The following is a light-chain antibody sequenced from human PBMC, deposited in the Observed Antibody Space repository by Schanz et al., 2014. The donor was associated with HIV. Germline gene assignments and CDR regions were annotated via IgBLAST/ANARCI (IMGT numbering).Light chain of an antibody. J-gene: IGLJ3*02. V-gene: IGLV2-14*03. CDR2: DVS. CDR3: STYTTSKTWV. Sequence: QSVLTQPPSVSGSPGQSISISCTGTSSDVGGYNYVSWYQQHPGKAPKLMIYDVSNRPSGVSNRFSGSKSGNTASLTISGLQAEDEAEYYCSTYTTSKTWVFGGGTKLTVL. CDR1: SSDVGGYNY.